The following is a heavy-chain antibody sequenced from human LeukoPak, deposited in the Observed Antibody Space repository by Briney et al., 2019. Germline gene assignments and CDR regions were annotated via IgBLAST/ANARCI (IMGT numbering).Heavy chain of an antibody. CDR1: GGSISSYY. CDR3: ARDERYCTIISCPS. Sequence: KPSETLSLTCTVSGGSISSYYWNWFRQPAGKGLEWIGRVHSSGSTNYNPSLKSRFAMSVETSENQFSLRLSSVTAADTAVYYCARDERYCTIISCPSWGQGTLVTVSS. V-gene: IGHV4-4*07. D-gene: IGHD2-8*01. CDR2: VHSSGST. J-gene: IGHJ5*02.